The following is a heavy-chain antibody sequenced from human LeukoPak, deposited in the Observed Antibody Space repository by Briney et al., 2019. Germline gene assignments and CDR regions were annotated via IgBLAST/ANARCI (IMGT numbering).Heavy chain of an antibody. V-gene: IGHV3-30*02. CDR3: AKGYANGWNFEDY. Sequence: PGGSLRLSCAASGFTFSNYGMFWVRQAPGKGLEYVAFVWYDGTNEHYVDSVKGRFTISRDNYRNTLYLQMNSVRPEDTAVYYCAKGYANGWNFEDYWGQGTLVTVSS. J-gene: IGHJ4*02. D-gene: IGHD3-9*01. CDR2: VWYDGTNE. CDR1: GFTFSNYG.